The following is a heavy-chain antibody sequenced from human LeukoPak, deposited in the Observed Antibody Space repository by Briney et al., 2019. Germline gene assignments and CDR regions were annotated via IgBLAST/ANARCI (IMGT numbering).Heavy chain of an antibody. CDR1: GGSFSGYY. J-gene: IGHJ4*02. CDR3: ARGLGGILVVVPAAMHLDY. V-gene: IGHV4-34*01. D-gene: IGHD2-2*01. CDR2: INHSGST. Sequence: SETLSLTCAVYGGSFSGYYWSWIRQPPGKGLEWIGEINHSGSTNYNPSLKSRVTISVDTSKNQFSLKLSSVTAADTAVYYCARGLGGILVVVPAAMHLDYWGQGTLVTVSS.